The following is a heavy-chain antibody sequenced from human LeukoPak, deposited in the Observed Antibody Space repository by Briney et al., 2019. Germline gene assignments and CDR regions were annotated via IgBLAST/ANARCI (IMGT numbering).Heavy chain of an antibody. CDR2: INPNSGGT. Sequence: ASVKVSCKASGYTFTGYYTHWVRQAPGQGLQWMGWINPNSGGTNFAQKFQGRVTMTRDTSISTAYMELSSLTSDDTAVYYCARGAEFDYWGQGTLVTVSS. V-gene: IGHV1-2*02. CDR3: ARGAEFDY. J-gene: IGHJ4*02. CDR1: GYTFTGYY.